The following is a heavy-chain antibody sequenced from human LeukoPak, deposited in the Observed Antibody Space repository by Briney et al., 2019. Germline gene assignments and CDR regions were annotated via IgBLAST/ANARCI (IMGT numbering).Heavy chain of an antibody. CDR3: AKMQGYFDY. CDR2: VTGGGDTT. J-gene: IGHJ4*02. V-gene: IGHV3-23*01. CDR1: GFTFSSYG. Sequence: PGGSLRLSCAASGFTFSSYGMSWVRQAPGKGLEWVSAVTGGGDTTYYADSVRGRFTISRDNSKYTLYLQMNSLRAEDTAVYYCAKMQGYFDYWGQGTLVTVSS.